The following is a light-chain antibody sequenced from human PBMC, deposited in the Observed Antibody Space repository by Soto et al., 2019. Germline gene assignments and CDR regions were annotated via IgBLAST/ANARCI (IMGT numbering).Light chain of an antibody. CDR2: QDS. V-gene: IGLV3-1*01. J-gene: IGLJ1*01. Sequence: YELTQPPSVSVSPGQTASITCSGDKLGAKYACWYQQKPGQSPVLVIYQDSKRPSGIPERFSGSNSGNTATLTISGTQAMDEADYYCQAWDSSTAVFGTGTKLTVL. CDR3: QAWDSSTAV. CDR1: KLGAKY.